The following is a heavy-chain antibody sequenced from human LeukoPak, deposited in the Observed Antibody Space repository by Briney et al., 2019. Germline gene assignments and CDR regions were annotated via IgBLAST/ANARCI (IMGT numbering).Heavy chain of an antibody. V-gene: IGHV1-18*01. J-gene: IGHJ5*02. CDR3: ATPVHDSPYDWFDP. CDR2: ISTYNGNT. D-gene: IGHD1-1*01. CDR1: GYTFTSYG. Sequence: ASVKVSCKASGYTFTSYGINWVRQAPGQGLEWLGWISTYNGNTNYAQTLQGRVTLTTDTSTSTAYMELRSLRSDDTAVYYCATPVHDSPYDWFDPWGQGTLVTVSS.